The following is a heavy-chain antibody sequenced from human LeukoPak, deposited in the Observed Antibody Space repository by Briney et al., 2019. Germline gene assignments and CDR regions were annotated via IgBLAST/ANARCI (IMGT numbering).Heavy chain of an antibody. V-gene: IGHV3-21*01. Sequence: GGSLSLSCAASGFTFSSYSMNWVGQAPGKGVEWVASISSSSLFLYYPHSLNRPFPISSHNAKTSLYLQMTSLRAEDTAVYYCARDSWELLPPPREHDAFDIWGQGTMVTVSS. CDR2: ISSSSLFL. J-gene: IGHJ3*02. D-gene: IGHD1-26*01. CDR1: GFTFSSYS. CDR3: ARDSWELLPPPREHDAFDI.